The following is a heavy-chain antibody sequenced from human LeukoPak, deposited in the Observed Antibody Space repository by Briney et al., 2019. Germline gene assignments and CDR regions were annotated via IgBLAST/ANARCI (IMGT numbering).Heavy chain of an antibody. Sequence: SQTLSLTCAISGDSVSSNGAAWNWIRQSPSRGLEWLGRTYYRSKWYNDCAVSVKSRITINPDTSKNQFSLQLNSVTPEDTAVYYCARDQVLLWFGETYAEERKFDYWGQGTLVTVSS. CDR3: ARDQVLLWFGETYAEERKFDY. V-gene: IGHV6-1*01. J-gene: IGHJ4*02. CDR1: GDSVSSNGAA. D-gene: IGHD3-10*01. CDR2: TYYRSKWYN.